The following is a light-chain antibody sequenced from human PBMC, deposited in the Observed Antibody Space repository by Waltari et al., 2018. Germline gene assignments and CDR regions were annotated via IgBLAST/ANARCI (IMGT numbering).Light chain of an antibody. V-gene: IGLV2-23*02. CDR2: EVN. CDR1: YNDVETYNL. Sequence: QSALTQPASVSGSPGQWFTISCSGTYNDVETYNLSSCYHHSPAKDPKLLMYEVNRRPSGVSNRFSGSKSGNTASLTISGLQAEDEADYYCCSYARAGTLLFGGGTKLTVL. J-gene: IGLJ2*01. CDR3: CSYARAGTLL.